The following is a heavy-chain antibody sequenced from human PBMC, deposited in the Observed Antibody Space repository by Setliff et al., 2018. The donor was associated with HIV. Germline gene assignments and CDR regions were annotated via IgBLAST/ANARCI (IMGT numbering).Heavy chain of an antibody. D-gene: IGHD6-13*01. V-gene: IGHV4-39*01. CDR2: IYYSGST. Sequence: SETLSLTCTVSGGSISSSSYYWGWIRQPPGKGLEWIGNIYYSGSTYYNPSLKSRVTISVDTSKNQFSLKLSSVTAADTAVYYCASPASDSSTVNGADYWGQGTLVTVSS. CDR3: ASPASDSSTVNGADY. J-gene: IGHJ4*02. CDR1: GGSISSSSYY.